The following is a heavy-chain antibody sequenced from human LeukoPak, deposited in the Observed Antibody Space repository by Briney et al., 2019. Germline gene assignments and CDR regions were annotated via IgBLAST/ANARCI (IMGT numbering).Heavy chain of an antibody. CDR3: AKEISSSSSWYGDDAFDI. V-gene: IGHV3-21*01. Sequence: GGSLRLSCAASVFSISIYSMIWVSQAPGKGLEWVSSISSSSTYIECADSVKGRFTISRDDSKNTVYMKMNSVRAEDTAVYYCAKEISSSSSWYGDDAFDIWGQGTMVIVSS. CDR2: ISSSSTYI. CDR1: VFSISIYS. J-gene: IGHJ3*02. D-gene: IGHD6-13*01.